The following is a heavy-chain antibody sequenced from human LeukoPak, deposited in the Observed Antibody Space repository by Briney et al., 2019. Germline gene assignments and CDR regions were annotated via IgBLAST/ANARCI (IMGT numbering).Heavy chain of an antibody. D-gene: IGHD3-16*01. V-gene: IGHV3-7*01. CDR2: IKQDGSEK. Sequence: PGGSLRLSCAASGFTFSSYWMSWVRQAPGKGLEWVANIKQDGSEKYYVDSVKGRFTISRDNAKNSLYLQMNSLRAEDTAVYYCARPARTRWGDAFDIWGQGTMVTVSS. CDR3: ARPARTRWGDAFDI. J-gene: IGHJ3*02. CDR1: GFTFSSYW.